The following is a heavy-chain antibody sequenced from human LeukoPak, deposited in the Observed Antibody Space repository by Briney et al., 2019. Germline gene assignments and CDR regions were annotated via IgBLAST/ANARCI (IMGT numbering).Heavy chain of an antibody. CDR3: ARGIAAAGYYYGMDV. V-gene: IGHV3-20*04. CDR1: GFTFDDYS. CDR2: INWNGGST. D-gene: IGHD6-13*01. Sequence: PGGSLRLSCAASGFTFDDYSMSWVRQAPGKGLEWVSGINWNGGSTGYADSVKGRFTISRDNAKNSLYLQVNSLRAEDTALYYCARGIAAAGYYYGMDVWGQGTTVTVSS. J-gene: IGHJ6*02.